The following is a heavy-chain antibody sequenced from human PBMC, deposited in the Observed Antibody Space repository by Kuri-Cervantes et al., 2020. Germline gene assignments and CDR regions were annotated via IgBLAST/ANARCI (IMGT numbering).Heavy chain of an antibody. V-gene: IGHV3-21*06. J-gene: IGHJ4*02. CDR1: GFTFNSNG. D-gene: IGHD3-16*01. Sequence: GESLKISCAASGFTFNSNGMSWVRQAPGKGLEWVASISDSSYYIYYADSVKGRFTISRDNAKSSLYLQLEALRAADTAVYYCARDGFSYGMTSFDYWGRGTLVTVSS. CDR3: ARDGFSYGMTSFDY. CDR2: ISDSSYYI.